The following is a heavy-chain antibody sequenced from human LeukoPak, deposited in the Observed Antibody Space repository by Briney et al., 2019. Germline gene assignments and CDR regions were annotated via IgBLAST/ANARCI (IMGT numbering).Heavy chain of an antibody. CDR2: IWYDGSNK. D-gene: IGHD2-8*01. V-gene: IGHV3-33*08. J-gene: IGHJ4*02. CDR1: GFTFNNYG. Sequence: PGGSLRLSCAASGFTFNNYGMHWVRQAPDKGLEWVAVIWYDGSNKYYADSVKGRFTISRDNSKNTLYLQMNSLRAEDTAVYYCARANVLMVYATPEYYFDYWGQGTLVTVSS. CDR3: ARANVLMVYATPEYYFDY.